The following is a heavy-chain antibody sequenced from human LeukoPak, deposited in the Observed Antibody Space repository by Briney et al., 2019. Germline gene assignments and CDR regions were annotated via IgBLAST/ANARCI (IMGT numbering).Heavy chain of an antibody. CDR1: GGSFSGYY. CDR2: INHSGST. V-gene: IGHV4-34*01. D-gene: IGHD2-2*01. CDR3: ATLPVVPANNWFDP. J-gene: IGHJ5*02. Sequence: SETLSLTCAVYGGSFSGYYWSWIRQPPRKGLEWIGEINHSGSTNYNPSLKSRVTISVDTSKNQFSLKLSSVTAADTAVYYCATLPVVPANNWFDPWGQGTLVTVSS.